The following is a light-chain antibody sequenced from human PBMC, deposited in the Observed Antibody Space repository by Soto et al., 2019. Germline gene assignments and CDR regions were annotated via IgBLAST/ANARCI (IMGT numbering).Light chain of an antibody. J-gene: IGLJ3*02. Sequence: QSVLTQPPSASGTPGQRVTISCSGSSSNIGSNYVYWYQQLPGTAPKLLIYRNNQRPSGVPDRFSGSKSGTSASLAISGLWSEDEADYYCAAWDDSLSAPWVFGGGTKLTVL. CDR1: SSNIGSNY. V-gene: IGLV1-47*03. CDR2: RNN. CDR3: AAWDDSLSAPWV.